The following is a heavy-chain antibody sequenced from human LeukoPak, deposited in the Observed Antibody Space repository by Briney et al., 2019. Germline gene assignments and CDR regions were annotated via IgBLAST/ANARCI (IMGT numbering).Heavy chain of an antibody. V-gene: IGHV3-21*03. D-gene: IGHD3-10*01. Sequence: GGSLRLSCAASGFTFSNYNLNWVRQAPGKGLEWVSSITSSSSYIYYADSVKGRFTISRDNAKNSLYLQMNSLRAEDTAMYYCARDPGYNYGPRPGYGMDVWGKGATVTVSS. CDR2: ITSSSSYI. CDR3: ARDPGYNYGPRPGYGMDV. CDR1: GFTFSNYN. J-gene: IGHJ6*04.